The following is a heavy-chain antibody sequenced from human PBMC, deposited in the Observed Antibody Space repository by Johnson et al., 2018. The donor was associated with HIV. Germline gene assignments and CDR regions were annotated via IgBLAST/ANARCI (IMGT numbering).Heavy chain of an antibody. Sequence: QVQLVESGGGLVQPGRSLRLSCAASGFTFSSYAMHWVRQAPGKGLDWVSFIYSDGSTYYADSVKGRFTISRDNSKNTLSLQMNSLRAEDTAVYYCAKDRRELPSPFDIWGQGTMVTVSS. CDR3: AKDRRELPSPFDI. CDR2: IYSDGST. J-gene: IGHJ3*02. V-gene: IGHV3-NL1*01. CDR1: GFTFSSYA. D-gene: IGHD1-7*01.